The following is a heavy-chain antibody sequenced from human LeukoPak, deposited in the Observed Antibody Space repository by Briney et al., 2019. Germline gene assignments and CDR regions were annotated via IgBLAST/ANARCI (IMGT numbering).Heavy chain of an antibody. Sequence: SETLSLTCTVSGGSISSYYWSCIPDPPGKGLECIGYIHYSGNTNYNHTLKSRVTISVDTSKNQFSLKLSSVSAADTAVYYCARGEGYYDSSGYYYEYYFGCWGQGTLVTAAS. CDR1: GGSISSYY. CDR2: IHYSGNT. J-gene: IGHJ4*02. CDR3: ARGEGYYDSSGYYYEYYFGC. D-gene: IGHD3-22*01. V-gene: IGHV4-59*08.